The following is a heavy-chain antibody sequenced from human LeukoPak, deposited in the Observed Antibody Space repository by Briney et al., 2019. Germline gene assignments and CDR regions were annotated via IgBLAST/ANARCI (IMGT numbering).Heavy chain of an antibody. D-gene: IGHD3-10*01. CDR2: IYYSGST. Sequence: SETLSLTCTVSGGSISSSSYYWGWIRQPPGKGLEWIGSIYYSGSTYYNPSLKSRVTISVDTSKNQFSLKLSSVTAADTAVYYCARRGGYYGSGSYPRRNWLDPWGQGTLVTVSS. J-gene: IGHJ5*02. CDR1: GGSISSSSYY. CDR3: ARRGGYYGSGSYPRRNWLDP. V-gene: IGHV4-39*01.